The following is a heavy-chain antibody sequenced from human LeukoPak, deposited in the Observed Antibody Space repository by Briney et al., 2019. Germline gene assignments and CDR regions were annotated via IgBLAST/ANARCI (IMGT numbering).Heavy chain of an antibody. CDR2: IYYSGST. D-gene: IGHD6-19*01. CDR3: ARHSDSSGLTDY. V-gene: IGHV4-59*08. J-gene: IGHJ4*02. Sequence: SETLSLTCTVSGGSISSYYWSWIRQPPGKGLEWIGYIYYSGSTNYNPSLKSRVTISVDTSKNQFSLKLSSVTAADTAVYYCARHSDSSGLTDYWGQGTLVTVSS. CDR1: GGSISSYY.